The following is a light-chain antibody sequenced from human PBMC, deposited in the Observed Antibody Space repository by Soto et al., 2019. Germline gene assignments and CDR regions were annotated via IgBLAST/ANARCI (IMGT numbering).Light chain of an antibody. CDR3: QPYHNWPAQCT. CDR1: QTVSSN. V-gene: IGKV3-15*01. CDR2: GAS. Sequence: EIGMTQSPATLSVSPGERATLSCRASQTVSSNFAWYQQKPGQAPRLLIHGASTRATGVPARFSGSGSGTEFTLTITSLQSEDFAVYYCQPYHNWPAQCTFGQWNKLQLK. J-gene: IGKJ2*02.